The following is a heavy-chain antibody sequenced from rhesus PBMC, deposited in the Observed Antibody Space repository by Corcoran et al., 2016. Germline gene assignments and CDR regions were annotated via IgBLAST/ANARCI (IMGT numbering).Heavy chain of an antibody. J-gene: IGHJ4*01. D-gene: IGHD6S26*01. Sequence: QVQLQESGPGLVKPSETLSLTCAVSGGSISSGYYYWSWIRPPPGKGLEWIGYITYSGTTSYNPSLTSRVTISRETSKNQFSLKLSSVTAADTAVYYCASGLSSGWSLDYWGQGVLVTVSS. CDR2: ITYSGTT. CDR1: GGSISSGYYY. V-gene: IGHV4-122*02. CDR3: ASGLSSGWSLDY.